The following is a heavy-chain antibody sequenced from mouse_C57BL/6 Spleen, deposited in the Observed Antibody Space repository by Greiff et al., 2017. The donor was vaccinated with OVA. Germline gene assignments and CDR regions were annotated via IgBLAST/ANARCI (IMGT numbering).Heavy chain of an antibody. CDR2: IDPSDSYT. CDR1: GYTFTSYW. V-gene: IGHV1-69*01. J-gene: IGHJ4*01. Sequence: QVQLQQPGAELVMPGASVKLSCKASGYTFTSYWMHWVKQRPGQGLEWIGEIDPSDSYTNYNQKFKGKSTLTVDKSSSTAYMQLSSLTSEDSAVYYCARKDPPYYYGSSPYAMDYWGQGTSVTVSS. CDR3: ARKDPPYYYGSSPYAMDY. D-gene: IGHD1-1*01.